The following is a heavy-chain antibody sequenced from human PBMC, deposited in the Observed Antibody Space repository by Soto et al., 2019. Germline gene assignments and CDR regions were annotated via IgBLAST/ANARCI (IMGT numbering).Heavy chain of an antibody. CDR2: INAGNGNT. D-gene: IGHD3-9*01. V-gene: IGHV1-3*01. J-gene: IGHJ6*02. CDR3: ATDLFSYYYYGMDV. CDR1: GYTFTSYA. Sequence: QVQLVQSGAEVKKPGASVKVSCKASGYTFTSYAMHWVRQAPGQRLEWMGWINAGNGNTKYSKKFQGRVTITRDTSASTAYMELSSLRSEDTAVYYCATDLFSYYYYGMDVWGQGTTVTVSS.